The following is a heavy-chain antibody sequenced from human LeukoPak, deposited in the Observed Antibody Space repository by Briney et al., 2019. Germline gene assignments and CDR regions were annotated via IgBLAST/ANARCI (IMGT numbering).Heavy chain of an antibody. J-gene: IGHJ4*02. CDR2: INTDGSST. Sequence: GGSLRLSCAASGFTFSSYWMHWVRQAPGKGLVWVSRINTDGSSTSYADSVKGRFTISRDNAKNTLYLQMNSLRAEDTAVYYCARGRYYDSSTLSDYWGQGTLVTVSS. D-gene: IGHD3-22*01. CDR1: GFTFSSYW. V-gene: IGHV3-74*01. CDR3: ARGRYYDSSTLSDY.